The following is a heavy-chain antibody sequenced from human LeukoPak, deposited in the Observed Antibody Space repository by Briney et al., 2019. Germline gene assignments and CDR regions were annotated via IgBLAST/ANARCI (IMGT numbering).Heavy chain of an antibody. V-gene: IGHV3-7*03. CDR1: GFTFSNDW. CDR3: ARESYPIDY. CDR2: IKQDGSEK. J-gene: IGHJ4*02. D-gene: IGHD5-18*01. Sequence: GGSLRLSCVASGFTFSNDWLSWVRQAPGKGLEWLANIKQDGSEKSYVDSVKGRFTISRDNAKNSLYLQMNSLRVEDTAVYYCARESYPIDYWGQGTLVTVSS.